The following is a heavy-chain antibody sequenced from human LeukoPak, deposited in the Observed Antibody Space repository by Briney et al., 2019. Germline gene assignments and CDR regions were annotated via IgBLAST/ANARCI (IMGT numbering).Heavy chain of an antibody. Sequence: GASVKVSCKASGGTFSSYAISWVRQAPGQGLEWMGGIIPIFGTANYAQKFQGRATITTDESTSTAYMELSSLRSEDTAVYYCARDSQTSGYYPHGAFDIWGQGTMVTVSS. CDR2: IIPIFGTA. D-gene: IGHD3-22*01. CDR1: GGTFSSYA. J-gene: IGHJ3*02. CDR3: ARDSQTSGYYPHGAFDI. V-gene: IGHV1-69*05.